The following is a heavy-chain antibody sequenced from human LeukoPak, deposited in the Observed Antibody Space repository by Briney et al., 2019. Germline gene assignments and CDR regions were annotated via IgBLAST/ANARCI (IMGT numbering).Heavy chain of an antibody. Sequence: SETLSLTCAVYGGSFSGYYWSWIRQPPGKGLEWIGEINHSGSTNYNPSLKGRVTISVDTSKNQFSLKLSSVTAADTAVYYCARRRITMVRGVILTYYFDYWGQGTLVTVSS. CDR3: ARRRITMVRGVILTYYFDY. CDR1: GGSFSGYY. J-gene: IGHJ4*02. CDR2: INHSGST. V-gene: IGHV4-34*01. D-gene: IGHD3-10*01.